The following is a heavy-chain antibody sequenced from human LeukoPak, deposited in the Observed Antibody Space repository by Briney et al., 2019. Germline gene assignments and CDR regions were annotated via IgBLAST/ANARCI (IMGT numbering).Heavy chain of an antibody. CDR3: ARGSYDYVWGSPTPYYFDY. CDR2: IIPIFGTA. Sequence: SVKVSCKASGGTFSSYAISWVRQAPGQGLEWMGRIIPIFGTASYAQKFQGRVTITTDESTSTAYTELSSLRSEDTAVYYCARGSYDYVWGSPTPYYFDYWGQGTLVTVSS. D-gene: IGHD3-16*01. CDR1: GGTFSSYA. J-gene: IGHJ4*02. V-gene: IGHV1-69*05.